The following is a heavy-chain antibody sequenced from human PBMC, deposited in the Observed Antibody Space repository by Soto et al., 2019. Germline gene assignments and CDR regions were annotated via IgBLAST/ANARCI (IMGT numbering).Heavy chain of an antibody. J-gene: IGHJ4*02. CDR1: GGSVSSGDYY. Sequence: QVHLQESGPGLVKPSQTLSLNCTVSGGSVSSGDYYWTWVRQHPGKGLEWIGYISYTGSTYYNPSRGSRVSISVDTSRTHFSLRLTSVTAADTAAYYCAATGGYGTPGDYWGQGTLVTVSS. D-gene: IGHD5-12*01. CDR3: AATGGYGTPGDY. CDR2: ISYTGST. V-gene: IGHV4-31*03.